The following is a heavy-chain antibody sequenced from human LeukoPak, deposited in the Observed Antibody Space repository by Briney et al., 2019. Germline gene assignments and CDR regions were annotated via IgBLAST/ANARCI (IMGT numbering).Heavy chain of an antibody. V-gene: IGHV1-18*01. CDR3: ARGSSSGSYYNAYYYYGMDV. Sequence: GASVKVSCKASGYTFTSYGIRWVRQAPGQGLEWMGWISAYNGNTNYAQKLQGRVTMTTDTSTSTAYMELRSLRSDDTAVYYCARGSSSGSYYNAYYYYGMDVWGQGTTVTVSS. J-gene: IGHJ6*02. CDR1: GYTFTSYG. CDR2: ISAYNGNT. D-gene: IGHD3-10*01.